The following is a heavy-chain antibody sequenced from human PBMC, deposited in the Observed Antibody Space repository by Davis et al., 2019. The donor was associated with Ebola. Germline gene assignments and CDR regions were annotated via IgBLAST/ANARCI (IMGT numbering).Heavy chain of an antibody. CDR1: GCSFSGYN. Sequence: SETLSLTCAVYGCSFSGYNWYWIRQPPGKGLAWIGEINHSGSTNYNPSLKSRVTISVDTSKNQFSLKLNSVSAADTAIYYCARAVITGGQWGQGTLVTVSS. CDR3: ARAVITGGQ. D-gene: IGHD3-16*01. CDR2: INHSGST. J-gene: IGHJ4*02. V-gene: IGHV4-34*01.